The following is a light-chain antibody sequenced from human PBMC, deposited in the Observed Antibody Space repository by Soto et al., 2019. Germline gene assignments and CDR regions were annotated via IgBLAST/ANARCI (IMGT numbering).Light chain of an antibody. J-gene: IGLJ2*01. V-gene: IGLV1-40*01. CDR2: GNN. Sequence: QSVLKQPPSVSGAPGQRVTISCTGSSSNIRAYYDVHWYQQLPGSAPKLLIFGNNNRPSGVPARFSGSKSGTSASLVITGLQPEDEADYYCQSYDSRLRLFGGGTKLTVL. CDR1: SSNIRAYYD. CDR3: QSYDSRLRL.